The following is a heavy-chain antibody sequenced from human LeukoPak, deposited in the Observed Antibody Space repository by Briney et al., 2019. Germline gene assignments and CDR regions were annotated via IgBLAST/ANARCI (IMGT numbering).Heavy chain of an antibody. CDR2: IYYSGST. D-gene: IGHD6-6*01. CDR1: GGSISSSSYY. CDR3: ARHSYSSSYRPYYFDY. Sequence: PSETLSLTCTVSGGSISSSSYYWGWIRQPPGKGLEWIGSIYYSGSTYYNPFLKSRVTISVDTSKNQFSLKLSSVTAADTAVYYCARHSYSSSYRPYYFDYWGQGTLVTVSS. J-gene: IGHJ4*02. V-gene: IGHV4-39*01.